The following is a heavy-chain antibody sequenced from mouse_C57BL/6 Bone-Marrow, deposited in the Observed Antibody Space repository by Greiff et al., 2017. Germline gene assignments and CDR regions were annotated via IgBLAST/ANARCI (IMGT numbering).Heavy chain of an antibody. CDR1: GFTFSSYA. V-gene: IGHV5-4*01. J-gene: IGHJ4*01. CDR3: ARDDHAMDY. CDR2: ISDGGSYT. Sequence: EVNVVESGGGLVKPGGSLKLSCAASGFTFSSYAMSWVRQTPEKRLEWVATISDGGSYTYYPDNVKGRFTISRDTAKNNLYLQMSHLKSEDTAMYYCARDDHAMDYWGQGTSVTVSS.